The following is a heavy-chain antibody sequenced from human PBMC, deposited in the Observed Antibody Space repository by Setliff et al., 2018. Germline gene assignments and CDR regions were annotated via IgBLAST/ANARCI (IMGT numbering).Heavy chain of an antibody. J-gene: IGHJ6*03. D-gene: IGHD2-8*01. CDR3: ARVTPGSSIVLMAMYYYYYYMDV. Sequence: ASVKVSCKASGYTFTSYGISWVRQAPGQGLEWMGGISAYNGNTNYAQKFQGRVTITADKSPSTAYMELSSVRSEDTAVYYCARVTPGSSIVLMAMYYYYYYMDVWGKGTTVTVS. V-gene: IGHV1-18*01. CDR2: ISAYNGNT. CDR1: GYTFTSYG.